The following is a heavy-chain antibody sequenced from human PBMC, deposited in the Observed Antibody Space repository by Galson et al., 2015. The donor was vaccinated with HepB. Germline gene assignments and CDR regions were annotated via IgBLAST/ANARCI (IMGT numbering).Heavy chain of an antibody. J-gene: IGHJ6*03. CDR3: ARDLGWLGGVISDYCMDV. Sequence: SLRLSCAASGFTFSTYSMNWVRQTPGKGLEWVSYISSSSGTIYYADSVKGRFTISRDNAKNSLYLQMNSLRDEDAAVYYCARDLGWLGGVISDYCMDVWGKGTTVTVSS. D-gene: IGHD3-10*01. CDR1: GFTFSTYS. CDR2: ISSSSGTI. V-gene: IGHV3-48*02.